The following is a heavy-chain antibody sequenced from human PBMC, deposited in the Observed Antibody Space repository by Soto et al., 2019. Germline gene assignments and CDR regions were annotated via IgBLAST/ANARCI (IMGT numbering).Heavy chain of an antibody. D-gene: IGHD2-21*02. CDR3: ARQRTTVVTQAYFDH. V-gene: IGHV4-39*01. Sequence: SETLSLTCIVSGESISSSSYYWGWIRQPPGKGLEWIGSIYHSGRTYYNPSFKSRVTISIDTSKNQFSLKLSSVTATDTAVYYCARQRTTVVTQAYFDHWGQGALVTVSS. CDR2: IYHSGRT. J-gene: IGHJ4*02. CDR1: GESISSSSYY.